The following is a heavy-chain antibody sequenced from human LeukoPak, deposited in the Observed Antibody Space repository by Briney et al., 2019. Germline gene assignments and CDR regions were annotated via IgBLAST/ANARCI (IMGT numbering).Heavy chain of an antibody. V-gene: IGHV3-48*03. Sequence: GGSLRLSCAASGFTFSSYEMNWVRQAPGKGLEWVSYISSSGSTIYYADSVKGRFTISRDNSKNTLYLQMNSLMAEDTAVYYCTRRPVAANPKWFDPWGQGTLVTVSS. CDR2: ISSSGSTI. CDR3: TRRPVAANPKWFDP. CDR1: GFTFSSYE. J-gene: IGHJ5*02. D-gene: IGHD6-19*01.